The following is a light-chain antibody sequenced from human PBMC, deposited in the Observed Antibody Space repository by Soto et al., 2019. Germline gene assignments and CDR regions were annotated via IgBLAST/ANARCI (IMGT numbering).Light chain of an antibody. CDR3: HQFYGTPYT. Sequence: DIVMTQSPDSLAVSLGERATINCKSSQNILYSSNNNNYLAWYQQKPGQPPRLLIYWASTRAFGVPDRFSGSGSGTDFTLTISSLQAEDVAVYYCHQFYGTPYTFGQGTKLEIK. CDR2: WAS. J-gene: IGKJ2*01. CDR1: QNILYSSNNNNY. V-gene: IGKV4-1*01.